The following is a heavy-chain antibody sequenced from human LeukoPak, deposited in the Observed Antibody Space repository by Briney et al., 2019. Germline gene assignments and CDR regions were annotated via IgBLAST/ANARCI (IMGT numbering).Heavy chain of an antibody. J-gene: IGHJ5*02. D-gene: IGHD4-23*01. CDR2: IYYSGST. CDR1: GGSFSGYY. V-gene: IGHV4-34*01. CDR3: ARDGYGGNSYNWFDP. Sequence: SETLSLTCAVYGGSFSGYYWSWIRQPPGKGLEWIGSIYYSGSTYYNPSLKSRVTISVDTSKNQFSLKLSSVTAADTAVYYCARDGYGGNSYNWFDPWGQGTLVTVSS.